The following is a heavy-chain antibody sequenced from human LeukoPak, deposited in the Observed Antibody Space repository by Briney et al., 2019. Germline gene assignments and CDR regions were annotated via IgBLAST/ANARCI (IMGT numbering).Heavy chain of an antibody. J-gene: IGHJ4*02. Sequence: SETLSLTCAVSAGSVSSSNWWSWVRQSPVKGLEWIGEIYLYGTTNYNPSLKSRLTISADTSKNQFSLKLTSVTAADTAVYYCAKLTTNGGTYFHYWGQGTLVAVSS. CDR1: AGSVSSSNW. CDR3: AKLTTNGGTYFHY. V-gene: IGHV4-4*02. CDR2: IYLYGTT. D-gene: IGHD1-14*01.